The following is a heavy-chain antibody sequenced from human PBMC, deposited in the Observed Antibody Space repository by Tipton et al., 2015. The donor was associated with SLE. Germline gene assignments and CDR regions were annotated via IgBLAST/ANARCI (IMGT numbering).Heavy chain of an antibody. CDR3: AREGGSYSFDY. V-gene: IGHV4-59*11. Sequence: LRLSCTVSGGSISSHYWSWIRQPPGKGLEWIGYIYYSGSTYYNPSLKSRVTISVDTSKNQFSLKLSSVTAADTAVYYCAREGGSYSFDYWGQGTLVTVSS. D-gene: IGHD1-26*01. CDR1: GGSISSHY. J-gene: IGHJ4*02. CDR2: IYYSGST.